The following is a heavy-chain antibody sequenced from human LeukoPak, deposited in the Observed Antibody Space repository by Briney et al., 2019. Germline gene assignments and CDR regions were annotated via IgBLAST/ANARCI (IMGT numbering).Heavy chain of an antibody. Sequence: GGSLGLSCAASGFTFGSYGMHWVRQAPGKGLEWVAVISYDGSNKYYADSVKGRFTISRDNSKNTLYLQMNSLRAEDTAVYYCAKSAPEYYDFWSGADYWGQGTLVTVSS. CDR3: AKSAPEYYDFWSGADY. V-gene: IGHV3-30*18. CDR1: GFTFGSYG. D-gene: IGHD3-3*01. CDR2: ISYDGSNK. J-gene: IGHJ4*02.